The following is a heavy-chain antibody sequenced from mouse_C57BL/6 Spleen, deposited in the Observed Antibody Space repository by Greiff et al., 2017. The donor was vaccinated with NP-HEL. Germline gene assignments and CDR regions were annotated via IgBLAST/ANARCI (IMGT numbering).Heavy chain of an antibody. V-gene: IGHV1-37*01. CDR1: GYSFTGYF. CDR2: INPYNGDT. D-gene: IGHD1-1*01. J-gene: IGHJ3*01. Sequence: EVKLVESGPELVKPGASVKISCKASGYSFTGYFMNWVKQSHGKSLEWIGRINPYNGDTFYNQKFKGKATLTVDKSSSTAHMELLSLTSEDFAVYYCARGEEIWDYYGSSFAYWGQGTLVTVSA. CDR3: ARGEEIWDYYGSSFAY.